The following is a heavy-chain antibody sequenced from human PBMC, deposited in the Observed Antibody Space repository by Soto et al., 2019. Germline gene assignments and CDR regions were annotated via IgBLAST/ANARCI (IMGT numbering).Heavy chain of an antibody. CDR1: GYDFNTNW. CDR3: ARVAY. CDR2: MYPGDSDT. Sequence: GESLKISCRGSGYDFNTNWFGWVRQLPGRGLEWVGIMYPGDSDTRYNPSLQGHVTLSVDVTVSTAFLQWRSLETSDTAMYYCARVAYWGPGTQVTVSS. V-gene: IGHV5-51*01. D-gene: IGHD5-12*01. J-gene: IGHJ4*02.